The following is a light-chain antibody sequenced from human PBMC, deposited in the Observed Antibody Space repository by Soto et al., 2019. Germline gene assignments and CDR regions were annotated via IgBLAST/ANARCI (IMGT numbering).Light chain of an antibody. J-gene: IGKJ1*01. CDR3: QQYGNYPRT. CDR1: HRVTSDY. V-gene: IGKV3-20*01. Sequence: EIVLTQSPGTLSLSPGDRATLSCMASHRVTSDYIAWYKLRHVKAPRLPISRASNRATGVPDRFSGGGSGKDFTLTISRLEPEDFAVYYCQQYGNYPRTFGQGTKVDI. CDR2: RAS.